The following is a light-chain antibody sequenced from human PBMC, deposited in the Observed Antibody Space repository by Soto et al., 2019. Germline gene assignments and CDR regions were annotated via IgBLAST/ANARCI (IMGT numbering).Light chain of an antibody. J-gene: IGKJ2*01. CDR1: QSISNF. Sequence: DIQMTQPPSSLSASVGDRVTITCRASQSISNFLTWYQQKPGKAPNLLIYGASSLQSGVPSRFSGSGAGTDFTLTITSLQPEDFATYYCQQSYNTPPYTFGQGTRLEIK. CDR3: QQSYNTPPYT. CDR2: GAS. V-gene: IGKV1-39*01.